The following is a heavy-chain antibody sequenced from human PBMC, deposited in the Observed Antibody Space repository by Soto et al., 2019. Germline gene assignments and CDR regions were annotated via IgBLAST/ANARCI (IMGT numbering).Heavy chain of an antibody. Sequence: EVQLVESGGGLVQPGGSLRLSCAASGFTFSSYWMSWVRQAPGKGLEWVANIKQDGSEKYYVDSVKGRCTISRDNAKNSLYLQMNSLSAEDTAVYYCASEPIVVVPASIYSRGMGTPVTVS. V-gene: IGHV3-7*01. CDR2: IKQDGSEK. CDR1: GFTFSSYW. J-gene: IGHJ1*01. D-gene: IGHD2-2*01. CDR3: ASEPIVVVPASIYS.